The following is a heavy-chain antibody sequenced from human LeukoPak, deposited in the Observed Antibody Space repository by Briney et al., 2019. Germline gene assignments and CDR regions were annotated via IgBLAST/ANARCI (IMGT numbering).Heavy chain of an antibody. J-gene: IGHJ6*04. CDR1: GFTFSSYA. CDR2: FSVSDRTT. CDR3: AELGITMIGGV. V-gene: IGHV3-23*01. Sequence: GGSLRLSCAASGFTFSSYAMSWVRQAPGKGLEWVSGFSVSDRTTYYADSVKGRFTISRDNSKNTLYLQINSLRAEDTGVYYCAELGITMIGGVWGKGTTVTISS. D-gene: IGHD3-10*02.